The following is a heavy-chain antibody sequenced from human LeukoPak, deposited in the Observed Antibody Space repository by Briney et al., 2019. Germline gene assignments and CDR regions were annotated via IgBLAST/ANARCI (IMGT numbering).Heavy chain of an antibody. CDR2: IYTTGTT. D-gene: IGHD4-17*01. J-gene: IGHJ4*02. CDR1: GGSISVYY. Sequence: SETLSLTCTVSGGSISVYYWSWIRQPAGKGLEWIGRIYTTGTTNYNPSLKSRVTMSVDTSKNQFSLKLKSVTAADTAVYYCPSDHYDHYGDYVFDYWGQGTLVTVSS. CDR3: PSDHYDHYGDYVFDY. V-gene: IGHV4-4*07.